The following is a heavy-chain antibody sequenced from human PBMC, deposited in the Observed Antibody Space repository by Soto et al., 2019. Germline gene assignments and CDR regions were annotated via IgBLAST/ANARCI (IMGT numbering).Heavy chain of an antibody. CDR3: AKDQRYSTSLSYSYYYGMDV. D-gene: IGHD6-13*01. CDR2: ISFDGNDK. J-gene: IGHJ6*02. Sequence: QVQLVESGGGVVQPGRSLRLSCAASGFTFSSYGMHWVRQAPGKGLEWVTLISFDGNDKYYADSVKGRFTISRDNSKNTLSLQMSGLRAEDTAVYYCAKDQRYSTSLSYSYYYGMDVWGQGTTVTVSS. CDR1: GFTFSSYG. V-gene: IGHV3-30*18.